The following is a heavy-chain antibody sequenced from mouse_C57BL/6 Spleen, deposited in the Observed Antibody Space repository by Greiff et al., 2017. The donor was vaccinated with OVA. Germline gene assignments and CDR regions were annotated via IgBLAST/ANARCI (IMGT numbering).Heavy chain of an antibody. D-gene: IGHD2-1*01. J-gene: IGHJ2*01. CDR2: INPNNGGT. CDR1: GYTFTDYY. CDR3: ARSGQYGNYGYFDY. Sequence: EVKLQQSGPELVKPGASVKISCKASGYTFTDYYMNWVKQSHGKSLEWIGDINPNNGGTSYNQKFKGKATLTVDKSSSTAYMELRSLTSEDSAVYYCARSGQYGNYGYFDYWGQGTTLTVSS. V-gene: IGHV1-26*01.